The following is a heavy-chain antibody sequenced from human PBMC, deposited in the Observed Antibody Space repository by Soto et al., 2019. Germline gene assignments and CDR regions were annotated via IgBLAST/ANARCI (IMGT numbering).Heavy chain of an antibody. D-gene: IGHD3-3*01. V-gene: IGHV3-48*01. CDR2: ISSSSSTI. CDR3: ARDSSGSILRYWFDS. J-gene: IGHJ5*01. CDR1: GFTFSSYS. Sequence: GGSLRLSCAASGFTFSSYSMNWVRQAPGKGLEWVSYISSSSSTIYYADSVKGRFTISRDNADNSLYLQMNSLRAEDTAVYYCARDSSGSILRYWFDSWGQGTLVTVSS.